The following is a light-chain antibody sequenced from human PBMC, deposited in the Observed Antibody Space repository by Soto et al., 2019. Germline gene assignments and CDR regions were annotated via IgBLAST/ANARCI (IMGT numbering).Light chain of an antibody. CDR3: QHYDNWPPMYT. J-gene: IGKJ2*01. V-gene: IGKV3-15*01. CDR2: GAS. Sequence: EIVQTQSPATLSMSPGERATFSCRASQSVTNNLAWYQQRPGQSPRLLIFGASTRATGVPARFSVSGSGTEFTLTISSLQSEDFAVYYCQHYDNWPPMYTFGQGTKLEIK. CDR1: QSVTNN.